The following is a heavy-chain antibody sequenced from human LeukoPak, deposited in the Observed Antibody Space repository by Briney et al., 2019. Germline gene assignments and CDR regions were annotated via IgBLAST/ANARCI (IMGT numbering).Heavy chain of an antibody. J-gene: IGHJ4*02. CDR2: IKQDGSEK. CDR1: GFTFSSYW. V-gene: IGHV3-7*01. Sequence: PGGSLRLSCAASGFTFSSYWMSWVRQAPGKGLEWVANIKQDGSEKYYVDSVKGRFTISRDNAKNSLYLQMNSLRAEDTAVYYCAKGGASATRYVDYWGQGTLVTVSS. D-gene: IGHD4-17*01. CDR3: AKGGASATRYVDY.